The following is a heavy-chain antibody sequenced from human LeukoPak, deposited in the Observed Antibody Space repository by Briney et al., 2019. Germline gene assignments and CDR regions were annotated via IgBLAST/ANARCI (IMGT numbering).Heavy chain of an antibody. J-gene: IGHJ3*02. D-gene: IGHD3-3*01. V-gene: IGHV4-59*01. CDR2: MYHSGST. Sequence: SETLSLTCTVSGGSISSYYWNWIRQPPGKGLEWIGYMYHSGSTNYNPSLKSRVTISIDTSKTHFSLNLNSVTVADTAMYYCARGLLGVVMDTPGSLDIWGQGTMVTVSS. CDR3: ARGLLGVVMDTPGSLDI. CDR1: GGSISSYY.